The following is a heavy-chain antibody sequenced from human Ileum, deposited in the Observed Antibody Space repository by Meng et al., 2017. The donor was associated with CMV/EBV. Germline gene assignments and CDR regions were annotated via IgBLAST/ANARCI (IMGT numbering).Heavy chain of an antibody. Sequence: VRLQQSGPGLVKPSQTLSLTCTVSGGSSSSGDYYWNWIRQPPGKGLEWIGYIYYSGSTYFNPSLKSRVTISVDTSKNQFSLKLNSVTAADTAVYYCARQEELWGYFDYWGQGTLVTVSS. V-gene: IGHV4-30-4*08. J-gene: IGHJ4*02. D-gene: IGHD1-7*01. CDR1: GGSSSSGDYY. CDR3: ARQEELWGYFDY. CDR2: IYYSGST.